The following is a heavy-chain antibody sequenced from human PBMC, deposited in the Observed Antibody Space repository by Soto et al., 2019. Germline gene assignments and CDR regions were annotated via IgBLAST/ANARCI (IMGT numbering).Heavy chain of an antibody. Sequence: GGSLRLSCAASGFTFSSYAMSWVRQAPGKGLEWVSAISGSGGSTYYADSVKGRFTISRDNSKNTLYLQMNSLRAEDTAVYYCAKGDLGYSSSWALDYWGQGTLVTSPQ. D-gene: IGHD6-13*01. CDR3: AKGDLGYSSSWALDY. V-gene: IGHV3-23*01. CDR2: ISGSGGST. J-gene: IGHJ4*02. CDR1: GFTFSSYA.